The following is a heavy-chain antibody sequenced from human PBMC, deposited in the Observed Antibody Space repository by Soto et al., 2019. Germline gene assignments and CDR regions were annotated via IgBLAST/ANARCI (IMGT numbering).Heavy chain of an antibody. CDR3: ARDLPLVMSSSGGAFDI. CDR1: GGSISSYY. J-gene: IGHJ3*02. D-gene: IGHD6-13*01. V-gene: IGHV4-59*01. CDR2: IYYSGST. Sequence: SETLSLTCTVSGGSISSYYWSWIRQPPGKGLEWIGYIYYSGSTNYNPSLKSRVTISVDTSKNQFSLKLSSVTAADTAVYYCARDLPLVMSSSGGAFDIWGQGTMVTV.